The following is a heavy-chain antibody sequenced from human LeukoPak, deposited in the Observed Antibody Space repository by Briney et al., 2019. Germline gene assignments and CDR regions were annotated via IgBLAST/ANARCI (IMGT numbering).Heavy chain of an antibody. D-gene: IGHD6-6*01. CDR1: GGSISSYY. V-gene: IGHV4-34*01. J-gene: IGHJ6*02. Sequence: SETLSLTCTVSGGSISSYYWSWIRQPPGKGLEWIGEINHSGSTNYNPSLKSRVTISVDTSKNQFSLKLSSVTAADTAVYYCARGWGRSSSRYYYYGMDVWGQGTTVTVSS. CDR3: ARGWGRSSSRYYYYGMDV. CDR2: INHSGST.